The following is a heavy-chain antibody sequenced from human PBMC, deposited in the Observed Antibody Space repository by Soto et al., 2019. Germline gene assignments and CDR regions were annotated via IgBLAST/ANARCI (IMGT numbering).Heavy chain of an antibody. Sequence: PGGSLRLSCAASGFTFSSYSMNWVRQAPGKGLEWVSYISSSSSYIYYADSVKGRFTISRDNAKNSLYLQMNSLRAEDTAVYYCAREGFDSSGYYRGLDYWGQGTLVTVSS. CDR3: AREGFDSSGYYRGLDY. V-gene: IGHV3-21*05. CDR1: GFTFSSYS. D-gene: IGHD3-22*01. CDR2: ISSSSSYI. J-gene: IGHJ4*02.